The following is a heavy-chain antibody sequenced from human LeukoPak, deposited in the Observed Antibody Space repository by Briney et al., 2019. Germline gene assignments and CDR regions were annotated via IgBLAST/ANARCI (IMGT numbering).Heavy chain of an antibody. CDR1: GGTFSSYA. Sequence: ASVKVSCKASGGTFSSYAISWVRQAPGQGLEWMGGIIPILGTANYAQKFQGRVTITADESTSTAYMELSSLRSEDTAVYYCARVPTTVTTSVGFYYYYGMDAWGQGTTVTVSS. CDR3: ARVPTTVTTSVGFYYYYGMDA. CDR2: IIPILGTA. V-gene: IGHV1-69*01. D-gene: IGHD4-11*01. J-gene: IGHJ6*02.